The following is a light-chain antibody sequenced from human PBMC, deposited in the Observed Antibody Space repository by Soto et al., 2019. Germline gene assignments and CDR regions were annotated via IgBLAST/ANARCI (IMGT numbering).Light chain of an antibody. CDR2: RNN. Sequence: QSVRTQPPSASGTPGQRVTISCSGSSSNIGSNYVYWYQQLPGTAPKLLIYRNNQRPSGVPDRLSGSKSGTSASLAISGLRSEDEADYYCAAWDDSLSGPSYVFGTGTKVTVL. J-gene: IGLJ1*01. CDR3: AAWDDSLSGPSYV. CDR1: SSNIGSNY. V-gene: IGLV1-47*01.